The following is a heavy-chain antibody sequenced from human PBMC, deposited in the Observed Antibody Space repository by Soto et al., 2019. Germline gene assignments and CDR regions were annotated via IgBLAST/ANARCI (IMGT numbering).Heavy chain of an antibody. Sequence: QVQLVESGGGVVQPGRSLRLSCAASGLTFSSYGMHWVRQAPGKGLEWVAVIWSDGSNKYYADSVKGRFTISRDNSKNTLYLQMSSLRVEDTAVYYCASAAGAYDHWGQGTLGTVSS. CDR1: GLTFSSYG. J-gene: IGHJ4*02. CDR2: IWSDGSNK. CDR3: ASAAGAYDH. V-gene: IGHV3-33*01. D-gene: IGHD1-26*01.